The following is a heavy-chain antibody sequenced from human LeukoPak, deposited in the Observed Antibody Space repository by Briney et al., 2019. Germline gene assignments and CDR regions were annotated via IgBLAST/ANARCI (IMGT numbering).Heavy chain of an antibody. V-gene: IGHV4-38-2*02. D-gene: IGHD3-10*01. Sequence: SEALSLTCSVSGYSINRGYYWGWIRQSPGKGLEWIGSIYHSGSTYYNLPLMSRVTMSVDTSKNQFSLKLSAVTAADTAVSYCARSGPYYYYYMDVWGKGNEVIVSS. CDR3: ARSGPYYYYYMDV. J-gene: IGHJ6*03. CDR2: IYHSGST. CDR1: GYSINRGYY.